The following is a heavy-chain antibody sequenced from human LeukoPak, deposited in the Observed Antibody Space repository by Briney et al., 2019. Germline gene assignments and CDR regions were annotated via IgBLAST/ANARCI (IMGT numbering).Heavy chain of an antibody. D-gene: IGHD2-2*01. V-gene: IGHV3-7*01. CDR3: ARLSRQDSSYSPVDY. CDR2: VKQDGSEQ. J-gene: IGHJ4*02. Sequence: GGSLRLSCAASGFSFGSYRMTWVRQAPGKGLEWVASVKQDGSEQMYVDSVKGRFTISGDNAKKSLSLQMDRLRVEDTAVYYCARLSRQDSSYSPVDYWGQGTLVTVSS. CDR1: GFSFGSYR.